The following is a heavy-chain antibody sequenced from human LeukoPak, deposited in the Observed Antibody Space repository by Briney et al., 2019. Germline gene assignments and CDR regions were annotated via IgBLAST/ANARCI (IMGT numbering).Heavy chain of an antibody. CDR3: VRKYGGHFDF. Sequence: SGPTLVKPTQTLTLTCTFSGFSLSTSGVGVGWIRQPPGKALEWLALIYWDNDNRYSPSLNDRLTITKDTSKKQVVLTMTNLDPVDTASYCCVRKYGGHFDFWGQGTLVTVSS. J-gene: IGHJ4*02. CDR2: IYWDNDN. D-gene: IGHD3-16*01. V-gene: IGHV2-5*02. CDR1: GFSLSTSGVG.